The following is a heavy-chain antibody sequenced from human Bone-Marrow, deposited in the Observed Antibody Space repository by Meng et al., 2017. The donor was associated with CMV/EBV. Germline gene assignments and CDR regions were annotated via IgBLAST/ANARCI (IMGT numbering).Heavy chain of an antibody. CDR2: INHSGST. CDR3: ARTRREWLFINWFDP. J-gene: IGHJ5*02. Sequence: SETLSLTCAVYGGSFSAYYWSWIRQPPGKGLEWIGEINHSGSTNYKPSLKSRVTISVDTSKNQFSLKLSSVTAADTAVYYCARTRREWLFINWFDPWGQGTLVTVSS. CDR1: GGSFSAYY. D-gene: IGHD3-3*01. V-gene: IGHV4-34*01.